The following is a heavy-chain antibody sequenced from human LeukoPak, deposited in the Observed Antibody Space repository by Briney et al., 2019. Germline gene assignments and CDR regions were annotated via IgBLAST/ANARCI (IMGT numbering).Heavy chain of an antibody. D-gene: IGHD2-15*01. CDR1: GYTFIGYY. J-gene: IGHJ4*02. CDR3: AREIWFDY. CDR2: IDPNSGGT. Sequence: ASVRVSCKASGYTFIGYYMHWVRQAPGQGLEWMGRIDPNSGGTNYAQRFQGRVTMTRDTSISTVYMELTRLTSDDTAVYYCAREIWFDYWGQGALVTVSS. V-gene: IGHV1-2*06.